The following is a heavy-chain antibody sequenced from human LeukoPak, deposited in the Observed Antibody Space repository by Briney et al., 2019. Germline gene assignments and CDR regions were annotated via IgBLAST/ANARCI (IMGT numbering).Heavy chain of an antibody. CDR3: AKKVGLVSAPLWYFDV. Sequence: GGSLRLSCAASGFTFSSYAMSWVRQAPGKGLEWVAAISGPAGSWDYADSVKGRFTVSRDNSKNTLFLQMNSLRAEDTATYYCAKKVGLVSAPLWYFDVGGQGTLVAVYS. CDR1: GFTFSSYA. CDR2: ISGPAGSW. V-gene: IGHV3-23*01. D-gene: IGHD5/OR15-5a*01. J-gene: IGHJ4*02.